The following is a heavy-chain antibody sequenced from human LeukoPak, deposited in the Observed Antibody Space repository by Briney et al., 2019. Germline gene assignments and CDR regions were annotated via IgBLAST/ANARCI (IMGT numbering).Heavy chain of an antibody. D-gene: IGHD6-19*01. CDR1: GFNFDNYN. V-gene: IGHV3-21*01. J-gene: IGHJ5*01. CDR2: ISNSSIYI. Sequence: GGSLRLSCAASGFNFDNYNMNWVRQAQGEWLEWVSSISNSSIYIYDADSVKGRFTISRDNAKNSLYLQMNSLRAEDTAVYFCARYTSGWFDYWGQGTLVTVSS. CDR3: ARYTSGWFDY.